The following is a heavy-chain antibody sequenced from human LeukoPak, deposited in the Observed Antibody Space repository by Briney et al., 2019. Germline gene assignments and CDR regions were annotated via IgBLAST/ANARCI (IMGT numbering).Heavy chain of an antibody. Sequence: SETLSLTCTVSGGSISSYYWGWIRQPPGKGLEWIGEIYYSGSTNYNPSLKSRVTISVDKSKSQFSLKLSSVTAADTAVYYCARKGYTIGSFDYWGQGTLVTVSS. CDR3: ARKGYTIGSFDY. D-gene: IGHD5-18*01. CDR2: IYYSGST. J-gene: IGHJ4*02. V-gene: IGHV4-59*12. CDR1: GGSISSYY.